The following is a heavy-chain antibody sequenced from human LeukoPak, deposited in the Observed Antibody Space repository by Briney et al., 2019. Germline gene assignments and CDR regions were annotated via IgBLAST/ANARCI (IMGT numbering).Heavy chain of an antibody. D-gene: IGHD6-13*01. CDR2: INPKNAGT. Sequence: ASVKVSCKASGYTFTGHYIHWVRQAPGQGREWMGWINPKNAGTKYAQKCQGRVTMTRDTSTGTAYMELSRLRSDDTAVYYCARTLYIAAAPGGFDYWGQGTLVAVSS. CDR1: GYTFTGHY. J-gene: IGHJ4*02. CDR3: ARTLYIAAAPGGFDY. V-gene: IGHV1-2*02.